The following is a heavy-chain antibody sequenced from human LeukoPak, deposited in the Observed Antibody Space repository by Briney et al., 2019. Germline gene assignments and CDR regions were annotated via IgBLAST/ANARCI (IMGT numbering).Heavy chain of an antibody. Sequence: GGSLRLSCAASGFTFSSYSMNWVRQAPGKGLEWVSYISSSSSTIYYADSVKGRFTISRDNAKNSLYLQMNSLRAEDTAVYYXXREYSSGWYRANDYWGQGTLVTVSS. V-gene: IGHV3-48*01. CDR1: GFTFSSYS. CDR3: XREYSSGWYRANDY. J-gene: IGHJ4*02. D-gene: IGHD6-19*01. CDR2: ISSSSSTI.